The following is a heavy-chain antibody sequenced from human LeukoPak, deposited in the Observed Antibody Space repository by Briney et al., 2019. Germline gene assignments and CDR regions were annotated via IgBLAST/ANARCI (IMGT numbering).Heavy chain of an antibody. Sequence: GGSLGLSCAASGFTVSSNYMSWVRQAPGKGLEWVSVIYSGGSTYYADSVKGRFTISRDNSKNTLYLQMNSLRAEDTAVYYCARVCGGDCLYYYYGMDVWGQGTTVTVSS. V-gene: IGHV3-66*01. CDR2: IYSGGST. J-gene: IGHJ6*02. CDR3: ARVCGGDCLYYYYGMDV. CDR1: GFTVSSNY. D-gene: IGHD2-21*02.